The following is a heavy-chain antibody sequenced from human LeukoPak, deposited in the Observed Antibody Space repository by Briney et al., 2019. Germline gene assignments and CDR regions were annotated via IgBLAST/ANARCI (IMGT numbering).Heavy chain of an antibody. Sequence: PGRSLRLSCAASGFTFDDYAMHWVRQAPGKGLEWVSGISWNSGSIGYADSVKGRLTISRDNAKNSLYLQMNSLRAEDTALYYCAKDTLAAAGRYYYYGMDVWGQGTTVTVSS. D-gene: IGHD6-13*01. J-gene: IGHJ6*02. CDR2: ISWNSGSI. CDR1: GFTFDDYA. CDR3: AKDTLAAAGRYYYYGMDV. V-gene: IGHV3-9*01.